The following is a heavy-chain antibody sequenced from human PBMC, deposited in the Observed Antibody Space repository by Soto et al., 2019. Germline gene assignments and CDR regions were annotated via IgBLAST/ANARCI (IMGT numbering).Heavy chain of an antibody. D-gene: IGHD3-16*01. Sequence: ASVQVYCKASGYSFANNDVSWVRQATGQGLEWMGWMNPGSGDTGYAQKFQGRVTMTRDISIATAYMELSSLRSDDTAIYYCARMATFGSLNWFDPWGQGTLVTVSS. V-gene: IGHV1-8*01. CDR1: GYSFANND. J-gene: IGHJ5*02. CDR3: ARMATFGSLNWFDP. CDR2: MNPGSGDT.